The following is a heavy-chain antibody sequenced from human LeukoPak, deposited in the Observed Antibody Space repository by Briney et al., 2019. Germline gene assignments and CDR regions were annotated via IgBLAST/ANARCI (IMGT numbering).Heavy chain of an antibody. Sequence: ASVKVSCKVSGYTLTELSMHWVRQAPGQGLEWMGWINPNRGGTNYAQKFQGRVIMTRDTSISTAYMELSRLGSDDTAVYYCARGGSTDSIHSCGGNCYFLDYWGQGTLVTVSS. J-gene: IGHJ4*02. D-gene: IGHD2-21*02. V-gene: IGHV1-2*02. CDR1: GYTLTELS. CDR2: INPNRGGT. CDR3: ARGGSTDSIHSCGGNCYFLDY.